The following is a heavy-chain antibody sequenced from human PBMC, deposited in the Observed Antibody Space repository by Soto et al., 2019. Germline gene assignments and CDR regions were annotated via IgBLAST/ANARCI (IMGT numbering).Heavy chain of an antibody. Sequence: EVQLVESGGGLVQPGGSLRLSCAASGFTFSTYRMNWVRQAPGKGLVWVSRINSDGSSTSYADSVKGRFTISRDNAKNTLYLQMNSLRAEDTAVYYCARDLGSSSGYMDVWGKGTTVTVS. J-gene: IGHJ6*03. CDR3: ARDLGSSSGYMDV. D-gene: IGHD3-10*01. CDR2: INSDGSST. CDR1: GFTFSTYR. V-gene: IGHV3-74*01.